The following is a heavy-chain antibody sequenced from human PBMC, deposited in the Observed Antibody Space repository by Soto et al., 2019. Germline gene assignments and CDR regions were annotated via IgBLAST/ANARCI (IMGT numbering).Heavy chain of an antibody. CDR2: IWYDGSNK. CDR3: ARDQADYDILTGYYASSYYYYGMDV. J-gene: IGHJ6*02. CDR1: GFTFISYG. D-gene: IGHD3-9*01. Sequence: GGSLRLSCAASGFTFISYGMHWVRQAPGKGLEWVAVIWYDGSNKYYADSVKGRFTISRDNSKNTLYLQMNSLRAEDTAVYYCARDQADYDILTGYYASSYYYYGMDVWGQGTTVTVSS. V-gene: IGHV3-33*01.